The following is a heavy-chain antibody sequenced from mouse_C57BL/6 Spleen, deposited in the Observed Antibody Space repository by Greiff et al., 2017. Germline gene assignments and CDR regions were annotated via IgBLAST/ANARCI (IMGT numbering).Heavy chain of an antibody. J-gene: IGHJ2*01. CDR3: ATFRYWYGGGY. V-gene: IGHV14-4*01. D-gene: IGHD1-1*02. Sequence: EVQLQQSGAELVRPGASVKLSCTASGFNFTDDYMHWVKQRPEQGLEWIGGIDPENGGTEYDPKFKGKATLTADTSSTTAYLQLSSLTSDDAAVXYCATFRYWYGGGYWGQGTTLTVSS. CDR2: IDPENGGT. CDR1: GFNFTDDY.